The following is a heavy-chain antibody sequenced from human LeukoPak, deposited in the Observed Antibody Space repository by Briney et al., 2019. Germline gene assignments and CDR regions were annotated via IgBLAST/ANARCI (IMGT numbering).Heavy chain of an antibody. CDR1: GFTVSSNY. CDR3: ARVKSGSPLAPYYYYYYMDV. V-gene: IGHV3-53*01. J-gene: IGHJ6*03. CDR2: IYSGGST. Sequence: GGSLRLSCAASGFTVSSNYMSWVRQAPGKGLEWVSVIYSGGSTYYADSVKGRFTISRDNSKNTLYLQMNSLRAEDTAVYYCARVKSGSPLAPYYYYYYMDVWGKGTTVTISS.